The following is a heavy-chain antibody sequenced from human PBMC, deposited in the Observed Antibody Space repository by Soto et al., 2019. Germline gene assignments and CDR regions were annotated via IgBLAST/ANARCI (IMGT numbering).Heavy chain of an antibody. CDR3: AKRHGSGSYYNFDY. V-gene: IGHV3-23*01. J-gene: IGHJ4*02. CDR1: GFTFSSYA. CDR2: ISGSGGST. Sequence: GGSLRLSCAASGFTFSSYAMSWVRQAPGKGLEWVSAISGSGGSTYYADSVKGRFTISRDNSKNTLYLQMNSLRVEDMAVYYCAKRHGSGSYYNFDYWGLGTLVTVSS. D-gene: IGHD3-10*01.